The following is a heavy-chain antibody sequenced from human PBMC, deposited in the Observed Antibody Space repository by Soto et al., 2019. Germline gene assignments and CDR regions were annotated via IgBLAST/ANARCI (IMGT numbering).Heavy chain of an antibody. CDR3: AHTNCGGDCYSNWFDP. J-gene: IGHJ5*02. CDR2: IYWDDDK. V-gene: IGHV2-5*02. Sequence: QITLKESGPTLVKPTQTLTLTCTFSGFSLSTSGVGVGWIRQPPGKALEWLALIYWDDDKRYSPSLKSRLTITKDTSTIQVVLTMTNMDPVDTATYYCAHTNCGGDCYSNWFDPWGQGTLVTVSS. D-gene: IGHD2-21*02. CDR1: GFSLSTSGVG.